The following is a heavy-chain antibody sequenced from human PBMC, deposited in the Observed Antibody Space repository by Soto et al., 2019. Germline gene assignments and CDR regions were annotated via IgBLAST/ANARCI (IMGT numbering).Heavy chain of an antibody. D-gene: IGHD6-19*01. V-gene: IGHV4-59*08. Sequence: PSETLSLTCTVSGGSISSHYWSWIRQPPGKRLEWIGYVHNSGSTNYNPSLKSRVTTAVDTSKNQFSLKLSSVTAADTAVYYCARHEAPSGWYFDYWGQGTLVTVSS. J-gene: IGHJ4*02. CDR2: VHNSGST. CDR3: ARHEAPSGWYFDY. CDR1: GGSISSHY.